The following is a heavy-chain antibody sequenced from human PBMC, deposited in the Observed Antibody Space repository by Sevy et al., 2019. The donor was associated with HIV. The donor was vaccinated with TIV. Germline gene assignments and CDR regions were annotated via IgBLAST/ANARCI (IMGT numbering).Heavy chain of an antibody. D-gene: IGHD3-22*01. CDR3: ARVNYDSSGYYYSY. V-gene: IGHV3-13*01. J-gene: IGHJ4*02. CDR1: GFTFSSYD. Sequence: GGSLRLSCAASGFTFSSYDMHWVRQATGKGLEWVSAIGTAGDTYYPGSVKGRFTISRENAKNSLYLQVNSLRAGDTAVYYCARVNYDSSGYYYSYWGQGTLVTVSS. CDR2: IGTAGDT.